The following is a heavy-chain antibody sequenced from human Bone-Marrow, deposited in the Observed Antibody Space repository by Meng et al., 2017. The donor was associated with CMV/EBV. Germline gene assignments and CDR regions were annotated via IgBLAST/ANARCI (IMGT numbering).Heavy chain of an antibody. CDR1: GFTFSSYG. CDR2: IRYDGSNK. V-gene: IGHV3-30*02. Sequence: GGSLRLSCAASGFTFSSYGMHWVRQAPGKGLEWVAFIRYDGSNKYYADSVKGRFTISRDNSKHTLYLQMNSLRAEDTAVYYCAKGDILLWFGKGYYSMDVWGQGPTVTVSS. D-gene: IGHD3-10*01. J-gene: IGHJ6*02. CDR3: AKGDILLWFGKGYYSMDV.